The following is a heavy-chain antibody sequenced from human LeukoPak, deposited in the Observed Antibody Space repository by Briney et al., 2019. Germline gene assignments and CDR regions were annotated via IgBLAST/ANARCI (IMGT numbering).Heavy chain of an antibody. Sequence: GGSLRLTCAVSGFSSRNYAMSWVHQAPGKGLEWVSSITSSGDDTFYAASVKGRFTISRDNTWDTVFLHMNSLRADDTAVYYCAFDWGFDYWGQGTLVTVSS. J-gene: IGHJ4*02. CDR1: GFSSRNYA. D-gene: IGHD3-16*01. CDR3: AFDWGFDY. CDR2: ITSSGDDT. V-gene: IGHV3-23*01.